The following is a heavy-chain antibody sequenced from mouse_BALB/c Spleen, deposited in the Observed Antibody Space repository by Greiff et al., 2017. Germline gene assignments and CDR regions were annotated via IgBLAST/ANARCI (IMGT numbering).Heavy chain of an antibody. J-gene: IGHJ4*01. Sequence: EVQVVESGGGLVKPGGSLKLSCAASGFTFSDYYMYWVRQTPEKRLEWVATISDGGSYTYYPDSVKGRFTISRDNAKNNLYLQMSSLKSEDTAMYYCARDLMDYWGQGTSVTVSS. V-gene: IGHV5-4*02. CDR3: ARDLMDY. CDR2: ISDGGSYT. CDR1: GFTFSDYY.